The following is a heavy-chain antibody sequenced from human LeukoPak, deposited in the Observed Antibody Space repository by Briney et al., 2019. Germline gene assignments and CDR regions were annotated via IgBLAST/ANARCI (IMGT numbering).Heavy chain of an antibody. V-gene: IGHV4-34*01. Sequence: SETLSLTCAVYGGSFSGYYWSWIRQPPGKGLEWIGEINHSGSTNYNPSLKSRVTISVDTSKNQFSLKLSSVTAADTAVYYCARGRITIFGVVIYYYYYMDVWRKGTTVTVSS. D-gene: IGHD3-3*01. CDR1: GGSFSGYY. CDR3: ARGRITIFGVVIYYYYYMDV. J-gene: IGHJ6*03. CDR2: INHSGST.